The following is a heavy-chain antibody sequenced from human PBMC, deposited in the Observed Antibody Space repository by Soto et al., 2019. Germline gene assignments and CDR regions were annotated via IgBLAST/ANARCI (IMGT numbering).Heavy chain of an antibody. D-gene: IGHD3-16*01. V-gene: IGHV4-61*08. CDR1: GDSVISGDYY. J-gene: IGHJ5*02. Sequence: SETLSLTCTVSGDSVISGDYYLTWIRQPPGKGLEWVGHIYFSGRTNYIPSLESRVTISLDTSKNQFSLKLTSVTAADTAVYYCARVPIDTYMIYWSDPWGQGTLVTVSS. CDR2: IYFSGRT. CDR3: ARVPIDTYMIYWSDP.